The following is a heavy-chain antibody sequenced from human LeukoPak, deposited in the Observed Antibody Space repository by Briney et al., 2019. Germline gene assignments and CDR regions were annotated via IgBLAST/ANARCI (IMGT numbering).Heavy chain of an antibody. CDR2: INPSGGST. CDR1: GYTFTSYY. D-gene: IGHD4-17*01. CDR3: ARASGVATVNDVFDI. J-gene: IGHJ3*02. V-gene: IGHV1-46*01. Sequence: ASVKVSCKASGYTFTSYYMHWVRQAPGQGLEWMGIINPSGGSTSYAQKFQGRVTMTRDTSTSTVYMELSSLRSEDTAVYYCARASGVATVNDVFDIWGQGTMVTVSS.